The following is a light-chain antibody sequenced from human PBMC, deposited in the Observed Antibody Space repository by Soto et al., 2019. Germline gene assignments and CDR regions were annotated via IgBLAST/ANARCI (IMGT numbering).Light chain of an antibody. CDR3: SSYTSSSTGYV. V-gene: IGLV2-14*01. CDR2: EVS. CDR1: SSDVGGYNY. Sequence: QSVLTQPASASGSPGQSITISCTGTSSDVGGYNYVSWYQQHPGKAPKLMIYEVSNRPSGVSNRFSGSKSGNTASLTISGLQAEDEADYYCSSYTSSSTGYVFGTGTKVTVL. J-gene: IGLJ1*01.